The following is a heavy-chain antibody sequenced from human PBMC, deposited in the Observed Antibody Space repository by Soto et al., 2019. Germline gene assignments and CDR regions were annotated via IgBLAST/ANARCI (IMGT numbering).Heavy chain of an antibody. J-gene: IGHJ3*02. CDR1: GFTFSSYA. D-gene: IGHD6-13*01. V-gene: IGHV3-23*01. CDR3: AKDLRYSSSWYGPEAFDI. Sequence: EVQLLESGGGLVQPGGSLRLSCAASGFTFSSYAMSWVRQAPGKGLEWVSAISGSGGSTYYADSVKGRFTISRDNSKNTLYLQMNSLRAEDTAVYYCAKDLRYSSSWYGPEAFDIWGQGTMVTVSS. CDR2: ISGSGGST.